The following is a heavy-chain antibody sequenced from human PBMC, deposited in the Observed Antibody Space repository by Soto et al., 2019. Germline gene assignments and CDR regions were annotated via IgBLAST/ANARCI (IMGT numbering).Heavy chain of an antibody. V-gene: IGHV1-69*13. Sequence: SVKVSCKASGGTFSTFGISWVRQAPGQGLEWMGGIIPFFGTARYSQKFEDRITITADESTNTVYMDLRSLTSEDTAIYYCARSAPMDAGDKYYYDFWGQGALVTVSS. CDR3: ARSAPMDAGDKYYYDF. CDR2: IIPFFGTA. J-gene: IGHJ4*02. CDR1: GGTFSTFG. D-gene: IGHD4-17*01.